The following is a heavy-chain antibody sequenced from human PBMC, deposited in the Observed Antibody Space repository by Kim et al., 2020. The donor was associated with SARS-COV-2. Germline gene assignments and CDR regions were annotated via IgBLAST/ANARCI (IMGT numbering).Heavy chain of an antibody. J-gene: IGHJ6*02. V-gene: IGHV4-31*03. CDR2: IYYSGST. CDR3: ARSNARMSGHQLLGMDV. CDR1: GGSISSGGYY. Sequence: SETLSLTCTVSGGSISSGGYYWSWIRQHPGKGLEWIGYIYYSGSTYYNPSLKSRVTISVDTSKNQFSLKLSSVTAADTAVYYCARSNARMSGHQLLGMDVWGQGTTVTVSS. D-gene: IGHD2-2*01.